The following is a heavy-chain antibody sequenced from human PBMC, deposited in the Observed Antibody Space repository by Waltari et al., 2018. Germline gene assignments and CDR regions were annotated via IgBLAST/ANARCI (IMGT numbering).Heavy chain of an antibody. V-gene: IGHV4-59*01. D-gene: IGHD3-16*01. J-gene: IGHJ5*02. CDR1: GGPISSNY. Sequence: QVQLQESGPGLVKPSETLSLSCPVSGGPISSNYWSWIRQPPGKGLECIGDIHYSGSTDYNPSLKSRDTISVDTSKNQFSLKLNAVTAADTAVYYCARGGSGHWAVWFDPWGQGTLVTVSS. CDR3: ARGGSGHWAVWFDP. CDR2: IHYSGST.